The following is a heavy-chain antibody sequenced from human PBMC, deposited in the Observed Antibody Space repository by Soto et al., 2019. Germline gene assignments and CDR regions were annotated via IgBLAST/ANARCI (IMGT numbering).Heavy chain of an antibody. CDR3: ARDIEIPRLYGMDV. V-gene: IGHV1-69*13. J-gene: IGHJ6*02. CDR1: GGTFSSYA. Sequence: SVKVSCKASGGTFSSYAISWVRQAPGQGLEWMGGIIPIFGTADYAQKFQGRVTITADESTSTAYMELSSLRSEDTAVYYCARDIEIPRLYGMDVWGQGTTVTVS. CDR2: IIPIFGTA. D-gene: IGHD2-21*01.